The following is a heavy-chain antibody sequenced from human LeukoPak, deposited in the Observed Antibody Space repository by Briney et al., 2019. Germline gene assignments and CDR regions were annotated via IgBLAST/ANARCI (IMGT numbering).Heavy chain of an antibody. J-gene: IGHJ6*02. D-gene: IGHD1-1*01. CDR1: EFSFSSYW. Sequence: PGGSLRLSCVDSEFSFSSYWMSWVRQAPGKGLEWVAKIKQDGSEKYYMDSVKGRFTISRDNAKNSLYLQMDSLRAEDTAVYYCARDSFEERNYYGMDVWGQGTTVTVSS. V-gene: IGHV3-7*05. CDR2: IKQDGSEK. CDR3: ARDSFEERNYYGMDV.